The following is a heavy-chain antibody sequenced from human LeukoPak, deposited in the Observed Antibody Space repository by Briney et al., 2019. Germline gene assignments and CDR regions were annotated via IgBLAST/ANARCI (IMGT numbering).Heavy chain of an antibody. Sequence: GGSLRLSCAASGFTFSNYWMSWVRQAPGKGLEWVANIKQDESEKYYVDSVKGRFTISRDNVQNSLYLEMHSLRAEDTAVYYCARNFNGGDWGQGTLVTVSS. D-gene: IGHD2-8*01. CDR1: GFTFSNYW. CDR2: IKQDESEK. J-gene: IGHJ4*02. CDR3: ARNFNGGD. V-gene: IGHV3-7*02.